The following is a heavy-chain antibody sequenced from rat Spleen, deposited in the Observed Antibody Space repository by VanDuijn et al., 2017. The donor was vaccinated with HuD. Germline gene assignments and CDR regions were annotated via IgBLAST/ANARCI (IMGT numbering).Heavy chain of an antibody. J-gene: IGHJ3*01. Sequence: EVQLVESDGGLVQPGRSLKLSRAASGFTFSNYYMAWVRQAPTKGLEWVESISPSGGSAYFPDSVKGRFTVSRDNAKSIQYLQMDSLRSEDTATYYCATGYYSAYTQSKSPFNWFTYWGLGTLVTVSS. V-gene: IGHV5-25*01. CDR2: ISPSGGSA. CDR1: GFTFSNYY. D-gene: IGHD1-5*01. CDR3: ATGYYSAYTQSKSPFNWFTY.